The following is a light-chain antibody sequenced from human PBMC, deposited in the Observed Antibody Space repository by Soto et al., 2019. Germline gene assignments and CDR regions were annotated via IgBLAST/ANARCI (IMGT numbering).Light chain of an antibody. Sequence: EIVLTQSPGTLSLSPGERATLSCRASQSVASTYLAWYQQKPGQAPRLLIYAVSSRATGIPDRFSGSGSGTDFTLTIGRLDPEDFAVYYCQQCATTPWTFGQGTKVEIK. CDR1: QSVASTY. J-gene: IGKJ1*01. CDR2: AVS. CDR3: QQCATTPWT. V-gene: IGKV3-20*01.